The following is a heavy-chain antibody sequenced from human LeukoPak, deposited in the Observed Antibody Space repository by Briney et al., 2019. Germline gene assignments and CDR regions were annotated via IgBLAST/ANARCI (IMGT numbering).Heavy chain of an antibody. V-gene: IGHV1-8*01. D-gene: IGHD4-23*01. Sequence: GASVKVSCKASGYTFTSYDINWVRQATGQGLEWMGWMNPNSGNTGYAQKFQGRVTMTRNTSISTAYMELSSLRSEDTAVYYCARSSTVGFTSLVTGDYWGQGTLVTVSS. CDR3: ARSSTVGFTSLVTGDY. CDR1: GYTFTSYD. J-gene: IGHJ4*02. CDR2: MNPNSGNT.